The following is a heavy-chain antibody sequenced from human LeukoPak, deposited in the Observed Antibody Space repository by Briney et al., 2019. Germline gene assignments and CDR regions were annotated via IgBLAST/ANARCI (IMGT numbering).Heavy chain of an antibody. J-gene: IGHJ4*02. Sequence: AGGSLRLSCAASGCTFNNYAMAWVRQAPRKGLGWVSGSSVSGGSTFYSVKGRFTISRDNSKNTLFLQMNRLRAEDTAIYYCAKAGEYCPDGSCYTESYYFDYWGQGTLVTVSS. CDR2: SSVSGGST. CDR1: GCTFNNYA. V-gene: IGHV3-23*01. CDR3: AKAGEYCPDGSCYTESYYFDY. D-gene: IGHD2-8*01.